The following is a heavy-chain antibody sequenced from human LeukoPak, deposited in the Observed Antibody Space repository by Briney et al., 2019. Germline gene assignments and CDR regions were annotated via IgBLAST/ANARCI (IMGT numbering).Heavy chain of an antibody. CDR2: ISSSRSTI. Sequence: GGSLRLSCAASGFTFSSYSMNWVRQAPGKGLEWVSYISSSRSTIYYADSVKGRFTISRDNAKNSLYLQMNSLRAEDTAVYYCAGDCSGGSCYFGPGYDYYMDVWGKGTTVTVSS. CDR3: AGDCSGGSCYFGPGYDYYMDV. D-gene: IGHD2-15*01. CDR1: GFTFSSYS. J-gene: IGHJ6*03. V-gene: IGHV3-48*01.